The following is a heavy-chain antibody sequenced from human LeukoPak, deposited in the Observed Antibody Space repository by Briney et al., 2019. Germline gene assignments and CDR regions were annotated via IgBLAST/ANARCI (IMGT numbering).Heavy chain of an antibody. CDR3: AKEVRPTDY. Sequence: GGSLRLSCAASGFTFSNSAMCWVRQAPGKGLEWVSGISRGGGSTYYADSVKGRFTISRDTSIDTLYLQMNSLRAEDTAVYYCAKEVRPTDYWGQGTLVTVSS. V-gene: IGHV3-23*01. CDR2: ISRGGGST. J-gene: IGHJ4*02. D-gene: IGHD1-1*01. CDR1: GFTFSNSA.